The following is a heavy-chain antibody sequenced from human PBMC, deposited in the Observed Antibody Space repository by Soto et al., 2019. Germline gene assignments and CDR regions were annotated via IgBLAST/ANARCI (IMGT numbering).Heavy chain of an antibody. CDR2: IKQDGSEK. J-gene: IGHJ4*02. V-gene: IGHV3-7*03. D-gene: IGHD3-16*01. CDR1: GFAFSNYA. Sequence: GGSQRLSCAASGFAFSNYAMHWVRQAPGKGLEWVANIKQDGSEKYYVDSVKGRFTISRDNAKNSLYLQMNSLRVEDTAVYYCARSSWGAGYWGQGTQVTVSS. CDR3: ARSSWGAGY.